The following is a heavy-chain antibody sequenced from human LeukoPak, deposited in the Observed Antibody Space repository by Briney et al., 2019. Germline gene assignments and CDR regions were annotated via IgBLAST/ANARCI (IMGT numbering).Heavy chain of an antibody. J-gene: IGHJ4*02. D-gene: IGHD2-15*01. Sequence: ASVKVSCKASGYTFTSYAMHWVRQAPGQRLEWMGWINAGNGNTKYSQKFQGRVTITRDTSASTAYMELSSLRSEDTVVYYCARDRDVVVVVALDYWGQGTLVTVSS. CDR2: INAGNGNT. CDR1: GYTFTSYA. CDR3: ARDRDVVVVVALDY. V-gene: IGHV1-3*01.